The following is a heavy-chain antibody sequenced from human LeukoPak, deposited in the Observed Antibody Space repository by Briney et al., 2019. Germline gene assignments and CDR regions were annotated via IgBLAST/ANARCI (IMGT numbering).Heavy chain of an antibody. V-gene: IGHV3-7*01. CDR2: IKQDGSEK. Sequence: PGGSLRLSCAASGFTFSSYEMNWVRQAPGKGLEWVANIKQDGSEKYYVDSVKGRFTISRDNGKNSLYLQINSLRAEDTAVYYCARDCSSTNCYRGGFDPWGQGTLVTVSS. CDR1: GFTFSSYE. D-gene: IGHD2-2*01. CDR3: ARDCSSTNCYRGGFDP. J-gene: IGHJ5*02.